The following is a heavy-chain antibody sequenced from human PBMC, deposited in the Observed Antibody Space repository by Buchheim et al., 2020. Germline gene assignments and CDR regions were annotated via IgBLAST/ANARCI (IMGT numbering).Heavy chain of an antibody. D-gene: IGHD3-3*01. CDR1: GFTFSSYS. J-gene: IGHJ3*02. Sequence: EVQLVESGGGLVQPGGSLRLSCAASGFTFSSYSMNWVRQAPGKGLEWVSYISSSSSTIYYADSVKGRFTISRDNAKNSLYLQMNSLRDEDTAVYYCARKKDYDFWSGYYLGDAFDIWGQGT. CDR2: ISSSSSTI. CDR3: ARKKDYDFWSGYYLGDAFDI. V-gene: IGHV3-48*02.